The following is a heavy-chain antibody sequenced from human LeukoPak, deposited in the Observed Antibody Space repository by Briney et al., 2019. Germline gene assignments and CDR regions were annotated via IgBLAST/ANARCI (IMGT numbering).Heavy chain of an antibody. V-gene: IGHV4-39*01. CDR1: GGSISSSRYY. J-gene: IGHJ4*02. D-gene: IGHD5-12*01. CDR2: IYYSGST. Sequence: SETLSHTCTVSGGSISSSRYYWGRICQPPGKGLEWIGSIYYSGSTYYNPSLKSRVTISVDTSKNQFSLKLSSVTAADTAVYYCASSGSQFDYWGQGTLVTVS. CDR3: ASSGSQFDY.